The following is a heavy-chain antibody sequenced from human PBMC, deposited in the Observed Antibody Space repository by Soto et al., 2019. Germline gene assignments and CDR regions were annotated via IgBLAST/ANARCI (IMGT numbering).Heavy chain of an antibody. J-gene: IGHJ5*02. V-gene: IGHV1-24*01. Sequence: GASVKVSCKVSGYTLTELSMHWVRQAPGKGLEWMGGFDPEDGETIYAQKFQGRVTMTEDTSTDTAYMELSSLRSEDTAVYYCATDLNRYPPYSYGSENWFDPWGQGTLVTVS. D-gene: IGHD5-18*01. CDR1: GYTLTELS. CDR3: ATDLNRYPPYSYGSENWFDP. CDR2: FDPEDGET.